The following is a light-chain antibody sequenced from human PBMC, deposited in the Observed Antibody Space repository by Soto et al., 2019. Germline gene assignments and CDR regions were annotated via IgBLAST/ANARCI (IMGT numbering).Light chain of an antibody. CDR1: ESVSDSQ. Sequence: EIVLTQSPGTLSLSPGDRATLSCRTSESVSDSQLAWYQQKFGQAPRLLIFAVSSRAAGIADRFSGGGSGTDFTLTITRLAPERSAAYSCQQYRTSRWTFGQGTKVDI. J-gene: IGKJ1*01. CDR2: AVS. V-gene: IGKV3-20*01. CDR3: QQYRTSRWT.